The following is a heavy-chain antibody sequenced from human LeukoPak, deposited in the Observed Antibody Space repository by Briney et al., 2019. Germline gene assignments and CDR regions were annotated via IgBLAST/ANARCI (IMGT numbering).Heavy chain of an antibody. J-gene: IGHJ4*02. CDR2: IYYNGST. CDR3: ARLPWRVTVDY. D-gene: IGHD1-14*01. CDR1: GGSISSSSYY. Sequence: PSETLSLTCTVSGGSISSSSYYWGWLRQPPGKGLEWIGSIYYNGSTYYNPSLKSRVTISVDTSKNQFSLKLSSVTAADTAVYYCARLPWRVTVDYWGQGTLVTVSA. V-gene: IGHV4-39*01.